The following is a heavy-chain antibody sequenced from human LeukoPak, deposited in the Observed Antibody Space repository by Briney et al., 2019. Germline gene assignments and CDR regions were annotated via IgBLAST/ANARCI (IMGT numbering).Heavy chain of an antibody. V-gene: IGHV5-51*01. CDR1: GYSFTSYW. CDR2: IYPGDSDT. D-gene: IGHD6-19*01. CDR3: ARGYSSGWYQAWFDP. Sequence: GESLKISCKGSGYSFTSYWIGWVRQMPGKGLEWMGIIYPGDSDTRYSPSFQGQVTISADKSISTAYLQWSSLKASDTATYYCARGYSSGWYQAWFDPWGQGTLVTVSS. J-gene: IGHJ5*02.